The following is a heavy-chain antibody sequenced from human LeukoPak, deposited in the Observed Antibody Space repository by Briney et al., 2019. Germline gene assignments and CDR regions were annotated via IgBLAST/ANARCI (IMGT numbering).Heavy chain of an antibody. CDR2: INPNNGGT. Sequence: ASVKVPCKASGYTFTGHYMHWVQQAPGQGLGWMGWINPNNGGTNYAQKFQGRVTMTRDTSISTAYMELSRLRSDDTAVYYCARGYALYSGRYIDFDYWGQGTLVTVSS. D-gene: IGHD1-26*01. CDR1: GYTFTGHY. J-gene: IGHJ4*02. V-gene: IGHV1-2*02. CDR3: ARGYALYSGRYIDFDY.